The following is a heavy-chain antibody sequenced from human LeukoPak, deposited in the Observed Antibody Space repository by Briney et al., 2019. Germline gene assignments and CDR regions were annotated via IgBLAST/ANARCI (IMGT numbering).Heavy chain of an antibody. Sequence: GGSLRLPCAASGFTFSSYAMSWVRQAPGKGLEWVSAISGSGGSTYYADSVKGRFTISRDNSKNTLYLQMNSLRAEDTAVYYCAKFRTILTGRIDYWGQGTLVTVSS. D-gene: IGHD3-9*01. CDR2: ISGSGGST. V-gene: IGHV3-23*01. CDR1: GFTFSSYA. CDR3: AKFRTILTGRIDY. J-gene: IGHJ4*02.